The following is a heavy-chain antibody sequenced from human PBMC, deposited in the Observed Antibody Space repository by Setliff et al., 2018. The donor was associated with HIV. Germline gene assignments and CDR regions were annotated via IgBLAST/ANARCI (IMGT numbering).Heavy chain of an antibody. J-gene: IGHJ4*02. V-gene: IGHV2-5*01. CDR2: IYWNNNK. CDR3: AYSGRQLRGPYFDF. CDR1: GLSLSTSGVG. Sequence: SGPTLVNPTQTITLTCTFSGLSLSTSGVGVGWIRQSPGKALEWLAFIYWNNNKHYSTSLKSRLTVTKDTSKNRVVFTMTNMDPVDTATYYCAYSGRQLRGPYFDFWGQGTPVTVSS. D-gene: IGHD1-1*01.